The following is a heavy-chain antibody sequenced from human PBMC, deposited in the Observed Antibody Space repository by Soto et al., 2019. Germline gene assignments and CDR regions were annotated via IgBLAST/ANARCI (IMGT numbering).Heavy chain of an antibody. D-gene: IGHD5-12*01. CDR3: ARGHSGYDLDYYYGMDV. Sequence: QVQLVQSGAEEKKPGASVKVSCKASGYTFTSYAMHWVRQAPGQRLEWMGWINAGNGNTKYSQKFQGRVTITRDTSASTGYMELRSLRSEDTAVYYCARGHSGYDLDYYYGMDVWGQGTTVTVSS. CDR1: GYTFTSYA. V-gene: IGHV1-3*05. J-gene: IGHJ6*02. CDR2: INAGNGNT.